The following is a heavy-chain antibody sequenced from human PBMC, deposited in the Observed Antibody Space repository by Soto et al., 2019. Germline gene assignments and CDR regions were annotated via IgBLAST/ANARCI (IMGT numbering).Heavy chain of an antibody. CDR1: GGTFSSYA. CDR2: IIPIFGTA. J-gene: IGHJ5*02. V-gene: IGHV1-69*13. CDR3: ARGGPTLSIAAAAPWFDP. Sequence: SVKVSCKASGGTFSSYAIGWVRQAPGQGLEWMGGIIPIFGTANYAQKFQGRVTITADESTSTAYMELSSLRSEDTAVYYCARGGPTLSIAAAAPWFDPWGQGTLVTVYS. D-gene: IGHD6-13*01.